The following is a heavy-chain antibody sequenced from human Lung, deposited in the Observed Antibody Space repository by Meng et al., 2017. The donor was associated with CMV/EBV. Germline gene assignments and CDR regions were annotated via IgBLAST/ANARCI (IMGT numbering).Heavy chain of an antibody. CDR2: INHSGST. D-gene: IGHD1-26*01. V-gene: IGHV4-34*01. J-gene: IGHJ6*02. Sequence: SETLSLXCAVYGGSFSGYYWSWIRQPPGKGLEWIGEINHSGSTNYNPSLKSRVTISVDTSKNQFSLKLSSVTAADTAVYYCARAPIVGATRAWFYYGMDVWGQGTXVNVSS. CDR3: ARAPIVGATRAWFYYGMDV. CDR1: GGSFSGYY.